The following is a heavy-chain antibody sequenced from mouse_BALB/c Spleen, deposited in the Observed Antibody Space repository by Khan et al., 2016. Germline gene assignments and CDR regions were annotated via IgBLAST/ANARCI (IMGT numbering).Heavy chain of an antibody. Sequence: QVQLKESGPGLVAPSQSLSITCTVSGFSLTGFSVNWVRQPPGKGLEWLGMIWGDGSTEYNSALKSRLCFNKYESKSQVFLKMNSLQTDDTARYFGASYYDYDGGFAYWGQGTLVTVSS. CDR2: IWGDGST. V-gene: IGHV2-6-7*01. J-gene: IGHJ3*01. CDR3: ASYYDYDGGFAY. D-gene: IGHD2-4*01. CDR1: GFSLTGFS.